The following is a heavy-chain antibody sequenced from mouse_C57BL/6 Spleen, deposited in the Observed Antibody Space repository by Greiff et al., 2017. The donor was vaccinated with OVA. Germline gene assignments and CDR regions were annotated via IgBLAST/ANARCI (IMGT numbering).Heavy chain of an antibody. CDR1: GFTFSSYG. CDR3: ARAGFAY. J-gene: IGHJ3*01. V-gene: IGHV5-6*02. Sequence: DVKLVESGGDLVKPGGSLKLSCAASGFTFSSYGMSWVRQTPDKRLEWVATISSGGSYTYYPDSVKGRFTISRDNAKNTLYLQMSSLKSEDTAMYYCARAGFAYWGQGTLVTVSA. CDR2: ISSGGSYT.